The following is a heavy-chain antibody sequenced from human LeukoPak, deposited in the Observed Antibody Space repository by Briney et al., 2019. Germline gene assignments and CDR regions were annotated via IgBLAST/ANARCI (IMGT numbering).Heavy chain of an antibody. D-gene: IGHD3-22*01. CDR1: GFTFSNYA. CDR3: AKETTLIYPNYFDY. CDR2: ISAGGGNT. Sequence: PGGSLRLSCAASGFTFSNYAMSWVRQAPGKGLEWVSGISAGGGNTFYADSVKGRFTISRDNSKNTLYLQMNSLRAEDTAVFYCAKETTLIYPNYFDYWGQGTLVTVSS. J-gene: IGHJ4*02. V-gene: IGHV3-23*01.